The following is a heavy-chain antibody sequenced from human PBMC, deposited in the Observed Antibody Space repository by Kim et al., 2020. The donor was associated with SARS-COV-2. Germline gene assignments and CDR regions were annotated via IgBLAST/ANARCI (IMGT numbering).Heavy chain of an antibody. CDR1: GGSISSYY. Sequence: SETLSLTCTVSGGSISSYYWSWIRQPPGKGLEWIGYIYYSGSTNYNPSLKSRVTISVDTSKNQFSLKLSSVTAADTAVYYCARALVVRKGSGWFDPWGQGTLVTVSS. CDR2: IYYSGST. V-gene: IGHV4-59*13. CDR3: ARALVVRKGSGWFDP. D-gene: IGHD2-15*01. J-gene: IGHJ5*02.